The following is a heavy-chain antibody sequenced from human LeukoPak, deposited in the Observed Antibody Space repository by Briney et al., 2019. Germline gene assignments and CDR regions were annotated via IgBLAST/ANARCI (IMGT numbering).Heavy chain of an antibody. CDR3: AKCYSSSWYDWFDP. Sequence: GGSLRLSCAASGFTFSSFAMSWVRQAPGKGLEGVSAISGSGGSTDYADPVKGRFTISRDNSKNTLYLQMNTLRAEATAVYYCAKCYSSSWYDWFDPWGQGTLVTVSS. J-gene: IGHJ5*02. D-gene: IGHD6-13*01. V-gene: IGHV3-23*01. CDR2: ISGSGGST. CDR1: GFTFSSFA.